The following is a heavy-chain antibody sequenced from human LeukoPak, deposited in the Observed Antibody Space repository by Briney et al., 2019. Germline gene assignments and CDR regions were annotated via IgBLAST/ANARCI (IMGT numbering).Heavy chain of an antibody. CDR2: ISGSGGST. CDR3: AKDLDGATYYYGSGIDADAFDI. J-gene: IGHJ3*02. CDR1: GFTFSSYA. V-gene: IGHV3-23*01. Sequence: PGGSLRLSCAASGFTFSSYAMSWGRQAPGEGVGWVSAISGSGGSTYYAESVKGRVTISRDNSKSTLYLQMNSLRAQDKAVYYCAKDLDGATYYYGSGIDADAFDIWGQGTMVTVSS. D-gene: IGHD3-10*01.